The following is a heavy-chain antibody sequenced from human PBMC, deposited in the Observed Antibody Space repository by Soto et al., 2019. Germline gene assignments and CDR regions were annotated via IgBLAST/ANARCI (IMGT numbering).Heavy chain of an antibody. J-gene: IGHJ4*02. Sequence: GGSLRLSCAASGFTFSSYAMHWVRQAPGKGLEWVAVISYDGSNKYYADSVKGRFTISRDNSKNTLYLQMNSLRAEDTAVYYCARELDTPSSSWGQGTLVTVSS. V-gene: IGHV3-30-3*01. CDR2: ISYDGSNK. CDR1: GFTFSSYA. D-gene: IGHD6-13*01. CDR3: ARELDTPSSS.